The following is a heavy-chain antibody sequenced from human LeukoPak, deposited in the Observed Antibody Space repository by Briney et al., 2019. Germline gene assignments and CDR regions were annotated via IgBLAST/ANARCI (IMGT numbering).Heavy chain of an antibody. J-gene: IGHJ4*02. V-gene: IGHV3-74*01. D-gene: IGHD5-12*01. CDR3: ARRGYSGYDYGY. Sequence: GGSLRLSCAASGFTFSNYWMHWVRQAPGKGLEWVSRINTDGSGTTYADSAKGRFTISRDNAKNTLYLQMNSLRAEDTAVYYCARRGYSGYDYGYWGQGTLVSVSS. CDR1: GFTFSNYW. CDR2: INTDGSGT.